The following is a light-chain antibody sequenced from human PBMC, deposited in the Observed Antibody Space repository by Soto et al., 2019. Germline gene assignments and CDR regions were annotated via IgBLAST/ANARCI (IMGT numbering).Light chain of an antibody. V-gene: IGLV7-43*01. J-gene: IGLJ2*01. CDR1: AGAVTSDYY. Sequence: QTVVTQEPSLTVSPGGTVTLTCASSAGAVTSDYYANWLQQKPGQAPRALIYSTSKKHSWTPARFSGSLLGGKAALTLSAVQPEDEADCLLYYGGAQVLFGGGTKLTVL. CDR2: STS. CDR3: LLYYGGAQVL.